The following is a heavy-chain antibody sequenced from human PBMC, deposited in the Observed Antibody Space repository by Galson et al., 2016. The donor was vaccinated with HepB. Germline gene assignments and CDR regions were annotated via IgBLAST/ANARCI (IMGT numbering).Heavy chain of an antibody. V-gene: IGHV3-23*01. D-gene: IGHD1-26*01. CDR1: GFTFSIYA. CDR2: ISISGDRT. CDR3: AKPVYSGSYYGSDY. Sequence: SLRLSCAASGFTFSIYAMSWVRQAPGKGLEWVSSISISGDRTYYADSVQGHFTISRDNSKNTLYLQMNSLRAEDTAVYYCAKPVYSGSYYGSDYWGQGTLVTVSS. J-gene: IGHJ4*02.